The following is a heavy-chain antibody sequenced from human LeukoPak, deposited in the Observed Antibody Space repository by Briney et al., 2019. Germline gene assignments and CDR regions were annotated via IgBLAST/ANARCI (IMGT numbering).Heavy chain of an antibody. J-gene: IGHJ4*02. Sequence: ASVKVSCKASGYTFTGYYMHWVRQAPGQGLEWMGWINPNSGGTNYAQKFQGRVTMTRDTSISTAYMELSRLRSDDTAVYYCARSIYSDFWSGPPHPPAFDYWGQGTLVTVSS. CDR1: GYTFTGYY. CDR3: ARSIYSDFWSGPPHPPAFDY. CDR2: INPNSGGT. D-gene: IGHD3-3*01. V-gene: IGHV1-2*02.